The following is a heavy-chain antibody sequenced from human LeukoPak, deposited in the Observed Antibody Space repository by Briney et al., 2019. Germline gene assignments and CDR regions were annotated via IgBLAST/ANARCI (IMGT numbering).Heavy chain of an antibody. CDR1: GFTFSSYA. J-gene: IGHJ4*02. CDR3: AKAAWYYYDSSGYYSD. V-gene: IGHV3-23*01. CDR2: ISGSGGST. Sequence: HAGGSLRLSCAASGFTFSSYAMSWVRQAPGKGLEWVSAISGSGGSTYYADSVKGRFTISRDNSKNTLYLQMNSLRAEDTAVYYCAKAAWYYYDSSGYYSDWGQGTLVTVSS. D-gene: IGHD3-22*01.